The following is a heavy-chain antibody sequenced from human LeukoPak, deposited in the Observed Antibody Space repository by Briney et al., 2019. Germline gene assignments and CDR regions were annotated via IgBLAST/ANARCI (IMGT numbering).Heavy chain of an antibody. CDR3: AKARQYSSSWYSFDY. CDR1: GFTFDDYA. V-gene: IGHV3-9*01. D-gene: IGHD6-13*01. CDR2: ISWNSGNI. J-gene: IGHJ4*02. Sequence: PGGSLRLSCAASGFTFDDYAMHWVRQAPGKGLEWVSGISWNSGNIGYADSVKGRFTISRDNAKNSLYLQMNSLRAEDTALYYCAKARQYSSSWYSFDYWGQGTLVTVSS.